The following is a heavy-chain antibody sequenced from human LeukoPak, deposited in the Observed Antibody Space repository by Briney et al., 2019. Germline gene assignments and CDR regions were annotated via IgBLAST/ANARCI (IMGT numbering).Heavy chain of an antibody. CDR1: GYTFTGYY. V-gene: IGHV1-69*06. D-gene: IGHD6-13*01. CDR2: IIPIFGTA. CDR3: ASLDSSSWYPTWGY. Sequence: SVKVSFKASGYTFTGYYIHWVRQAPGQGLEWMGGIIPIFGTANYAQKFQGRVTITADKSTSTAYMELSSLRSEDTAVYYCASLDSSSWYPTWGYWGQGTLVTVSS. J-gene: IGHJ4*02.